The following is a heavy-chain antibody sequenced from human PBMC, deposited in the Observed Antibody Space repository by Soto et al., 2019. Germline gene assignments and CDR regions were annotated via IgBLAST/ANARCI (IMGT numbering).Heavy chain of an antibody. CDR3: ARDDVLCDGGRCYGIPLDV. Sequence: ESGGGLVQPGGSLRLSCAASGFTVSSKYMTWVRQAPGKGLEWVSLIQSGGTTYYADSVKGRFTISRDTSENTLHLQMDSLRVEDMAVYYCARDDVLCDGGRCYGIPLDVWGTGTTVTVSS. J-gene: IGHJ6*04. CDR2: IQSGGTT. D-gene: IGHD2-15*01. CDR1: GFTVSSKY. V-gene: IGHV3-66*01.